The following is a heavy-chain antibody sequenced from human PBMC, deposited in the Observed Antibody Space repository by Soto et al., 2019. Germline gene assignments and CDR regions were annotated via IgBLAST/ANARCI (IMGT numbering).Heavy chain of an antibody. CDR2: LNEDGSQT. CDR1: EFTFSAHW. D-gene: IGHD6-19*01. J-gene: IGHJ4*02. V-gene: IGHV3-74*01. CDR3: GRGARGWHGIDY. Sequence: EVQLAESGGGLVQPGGSLRLSCTASEFTFSAHWMHWVRQAPGKGLMWVSRLNEDGSQTDHAESVKGRFAISRDNAKNSLFLKRTRPRVDDTAFFFCGRGARGWHGIDYWGQGILVTVSS.